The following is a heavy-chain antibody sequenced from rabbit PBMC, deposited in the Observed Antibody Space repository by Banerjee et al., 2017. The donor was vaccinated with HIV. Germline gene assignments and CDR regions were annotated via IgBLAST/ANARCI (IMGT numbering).Heavy chain of an antibody. CDR3: ARGHAGSSWGLDL. Sequence: QEQLEESGGDLVKPEGSLTLTCTASGFSFSNKYVMCWVRQAPGKGLEWIACINTSSGNTVYASWAKGRFTISKASSTTVTLQMTSLTAADTATYFCARGHAGSSWGLDLWGPGTLVTVS. V-gene: IGHV1S45*01. CDR2: INTSSGNT. CDR1: GFSFSNKYV. J-gene: IGHJ6*01. D-gene: IGHD8-1*01.